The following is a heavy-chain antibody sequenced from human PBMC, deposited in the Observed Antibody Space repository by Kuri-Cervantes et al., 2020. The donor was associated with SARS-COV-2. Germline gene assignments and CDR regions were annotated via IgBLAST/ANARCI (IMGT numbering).Heavy chain of an antibody. V-gene: IGHV3-23*03. J-gene: IGHJ3*02. CDR3: AREYCSGGRCYGADGFDI. Sequence: GGSLRLSCAASGFTFSSYAMSWVRQAPGKGLQWVSVIYSGFGTYYADSVKGRFTISRDNSKNTLYLQMDRLRAEDTAVYYCAREYCSGGRCYGADGFDIWGQGTMVTVSS. CDR1: GFTFSSYA. D-gene: IGHD2-15*01. CDR2: IYSGFGT.